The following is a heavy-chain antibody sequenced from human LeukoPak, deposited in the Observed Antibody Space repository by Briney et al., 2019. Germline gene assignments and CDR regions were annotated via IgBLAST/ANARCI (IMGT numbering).Heavy chain of an antibody. CDR1: GGSIGSYY. CDR2: IYYSGST. V-gene: IGHV4-59*01. Sequence: PSETLSLTCTVSGGSIGSYYWSWIRQPPGKGLEWIGYIYYSGSTNYNPSLKSRVTISVDTSKNQFSLKLSSVTAADTAVYYCARVHGMAAAWFDPWGQGTLVTVSS. CDR3: ARVHGMAAAWFDP. D-gene: IGHD6-13*01. J-gene: IGHJ5*02.